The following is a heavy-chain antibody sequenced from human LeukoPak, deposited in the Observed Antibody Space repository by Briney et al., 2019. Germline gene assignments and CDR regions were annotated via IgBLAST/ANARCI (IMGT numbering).Heavy chain of an antibody. Sequence: SQTLSLTCALSGDSVSSNSAAWNWLRQSPSRGLEWLGRTYYRSKWYYDYAVSVKSRITINPDTSKNQFSLQLNSVTPEDTAVYYCGRTGTSHFDYWGQGTLVTVSS. D-gene: IGHD1-7*01. CDR2: TYYRSKWYY. CDR1: GDSVSSNSAA. J-gene: IGHJ4*02. CDR3: GRTGTSHFDY. V-gene: IGHV6-1*01.